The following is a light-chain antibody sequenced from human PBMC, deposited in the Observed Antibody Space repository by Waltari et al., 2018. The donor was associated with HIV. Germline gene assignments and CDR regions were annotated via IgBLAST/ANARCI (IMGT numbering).Light chain of an antibody. CDR2: DTS. J-gene: IGKJ4*01. CDR1: QSITKS. V-gene: IGKV3-11*01. Sequence: EIVLTQSPATLSLSPGERATLSCRASQSITKSFAWYQQRPGQAPKLLIYDTSNRVTGIPDRFSGSGSGTDFTLTITRLEPEDFAVYYCQQRINWPLTFGGGTKVEIK. CDR3: QQRINWPLT.